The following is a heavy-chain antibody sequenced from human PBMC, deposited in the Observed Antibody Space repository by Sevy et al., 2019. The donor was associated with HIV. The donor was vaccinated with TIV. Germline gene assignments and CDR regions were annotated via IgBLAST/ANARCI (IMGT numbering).Heavy chain of an antibody. J-gene: IGHJ6*02. Sequence: GGSLRLSCAASGFTFSSHWMSWVRQAPGKGLEWVANINQDGSAKYYVDSVKGRFTIYRDNAKNSLSLQMNSLRAEDTAVYYCARDTGGIGMDVWGQGTTVTVSS. CDR1: GFTFSSHW. D-gene: IGHD6-13*01. V-gene: IGHV3-7*01. CDR2: INQDGSAK. CDR3: ARDTGGIGMDV.